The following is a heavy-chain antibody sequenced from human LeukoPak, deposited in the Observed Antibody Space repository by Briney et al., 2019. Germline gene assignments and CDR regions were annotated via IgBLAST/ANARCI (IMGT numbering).Heavy chain of an antibody. Sequence: SETLSLXCAVYGGSFSGYYWSWIRQPPGKGLEWIGEINHSGSTNYNPSLKSRVTISVDTSKNQFSLKLSSVTAADTAVYYCARSGSRRITMIVVGRYNWFDPWGQGTLVTVSS. V-gene: IGHV4-34*01. CDR3: ARSGSRRITMIVVGRYNWFDP. J-gene: IGHJ5*02. CDR2: INHSGST. CDR1: GGSFSGYY. D-gene: IGHD3-22*01.